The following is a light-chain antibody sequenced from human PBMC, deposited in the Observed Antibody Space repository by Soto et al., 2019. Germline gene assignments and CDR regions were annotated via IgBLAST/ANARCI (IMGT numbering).Light chain of an antibody. Sequence: QSALTQPASVSGSPGQSITISCTETHSDVGSYNLVSWYQQHPGKAPKVIIYEVSERPSGVSDRFSGSKSGNTASLMISGLQAEDEADYYCCSYAGSTTQTYVFGSGTKVTVL. J-gene: IGLJ1*01. CDR3: CSYAGSTTQTYV. V-gene: IGLV2-23*02. CDR2: EVS. CDR1: HSDVGSYNL.